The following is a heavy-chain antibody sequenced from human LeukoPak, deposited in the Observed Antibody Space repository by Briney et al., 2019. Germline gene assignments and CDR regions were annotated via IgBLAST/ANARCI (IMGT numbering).Heavy chain of an antibody. J-gene: IGHJ4*02. Sequence: GGSLRLSCAASGFFVNSNYMTWVRQAPGKGLEWVSVVYSSRITYYRDSVKGRFTISRDQSKSTVYLQMTSLRAEDTAVFYCAKGTTDYDASDPLDFWGQGTLVTVSS. V-gene: IGHV3-53*01. CDR2: VYSSRIT. CDR1: GFFVNSNY. D-gene: IGHD3-16*01. CDR3: AKGTTDYDASDPLDF.